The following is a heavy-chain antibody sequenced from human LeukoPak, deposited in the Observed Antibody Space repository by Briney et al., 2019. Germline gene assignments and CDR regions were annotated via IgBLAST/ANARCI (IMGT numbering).Heavy chain of an antibody. J-gene: IGHJ4*02. V-gene: IGHV3-23*01. CDR2: MSGSGGST. D-gene: IGHD6-13*01. CDR3: ATELPGIAAAGTENS. CDR1: GFTFSNYG. Sequence: PGGSLRLSCAASGFTFSNYGMSWVRQAPGKGLEWVSGMSGSGGSTYYADSVEGRFTISRDNSKNTLYLQMNSLRAEDTAVYYCATELPGIAAAGTENSWGQGTLVTVSS.